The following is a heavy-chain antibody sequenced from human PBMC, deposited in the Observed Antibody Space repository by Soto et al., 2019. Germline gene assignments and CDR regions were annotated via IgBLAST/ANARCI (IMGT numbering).Heavy chain of an antibody. CDR3: ARGWSRYCSSTSCFPPAFDI. J-gene: IGHJ3*02. V-gene: IGHV1-2*04. CDR1: GYTFTGYY. Sequence: QVQLVQSGAEVKKPGASVKVSCKASGYTFTGYYMHWVRQAPGQGLEWMGWINPNSGGTNYAQKFQGWVTMTRDTSISTAYMELSRLRSDDTAVYYCARGWSRYCSSTSCFPPAFDIWGQGTMVTVPS. CDR2: INPNSGGT. D-gene: IGHD2-2*01.